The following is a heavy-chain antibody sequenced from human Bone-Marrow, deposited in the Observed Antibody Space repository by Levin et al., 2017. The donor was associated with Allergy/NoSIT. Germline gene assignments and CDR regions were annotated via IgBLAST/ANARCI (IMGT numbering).Heavy chain of an antibody. CDR2: LTSDGGST. Sequence: GESLKISCSASGFTFSTYSMHWVRQAPGKGLEYVSALTSDGGSTYHADSVRGRFTISRDNSKNMLYFQMSSLRTEDKAIYYCVASKGNWNDPLRVGNAFESWGQGTMVSVSS. CDR1: GFTFSTYS. CDR3: VASKGNWNDPLRVGNAFES. J-gene: IGHJ3*02. V-gene: IGHV3-64D*06. D-gene: IGHD1-1*01.